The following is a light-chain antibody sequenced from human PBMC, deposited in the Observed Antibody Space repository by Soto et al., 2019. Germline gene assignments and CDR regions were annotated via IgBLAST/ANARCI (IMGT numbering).Light chain of an antibody. Sequence: EIVLTQSPGTLSLSPGERATLSCRASQSVSSSYLAWYQQKPGQAPRLLIFGASSRATRIPDRFNGSGSGTDFTLTVSRLEPEDFAVYYCQQYGSSPWTFGQGTKVEI. CDR3: QQYGSSPWT. CDR1: QSVSSSY. J-gene: IGKJ1*01. V-gene: IGKV3-20*01. CDR2: GAS.